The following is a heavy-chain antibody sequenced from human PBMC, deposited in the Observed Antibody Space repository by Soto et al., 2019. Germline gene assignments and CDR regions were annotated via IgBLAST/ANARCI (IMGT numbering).Heavy chain of an antibody. CDR1: EFTVSGNY. V-gene: IGHV3-66*04. D-gene: IGHD2-15*01. CDR2: IYPSGLT. J-gene: IGHJ4*02. CDR3: AGQTSKKVVDY. Sequence: EVQLVESGGGLVQPGGSLRLSCAASEFTVSGNYMSWVRQAPGKGLEWVSIIYPSGLTYYADSVKGRFIISRDNSKNILYRQMNSLRVEDTAVYYCAGQTSKKVVDYWGQGTLVTVSS.